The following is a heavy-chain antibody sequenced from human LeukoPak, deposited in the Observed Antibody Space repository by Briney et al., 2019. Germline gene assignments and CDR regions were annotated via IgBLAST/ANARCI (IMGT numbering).Heavy chain of an antibody. D-gene: IGHD3-10*01. J-gene: IGHJ4*02. CDR1: GYTFTSYD. V-gene: IGHV1-8*01. CDR2: MNPNSGNT. CDR3: ARGRPSHYYGSGSYGDY. Sequence: ASVKVSCKASGYTFTSYDINWVRQATGQGLEWMGWMNPNSGNTGYAQKFQGRVTMTRNTSISTAYMELSSLRSEDTAVYYCARGRPSHYYGSGSYGDYWGQGTLVTVSS.